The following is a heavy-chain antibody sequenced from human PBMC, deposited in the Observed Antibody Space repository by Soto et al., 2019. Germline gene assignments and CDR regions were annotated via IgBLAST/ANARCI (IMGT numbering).Heavy chain of an antibody. CDR1: GFTFSDYY. Sequence: QVQLVESGGGLVKPGGSLRLSCAASGFTFSDYYMSWFRQAPGKGLEWVSYIGRSASAIYYADSVKGRFTISRDNAKKSLYLQMNSLRAEDTAVYYCAREEMYSSGWYYYWGQGTLVTVSS. CDR3: AREEMYSSGWYYY. J-gene: IGHJ4*02. CDR2: IGRSASAI. V-gene: IGHV3-11*01. D-gene: IGHD6-19*01.